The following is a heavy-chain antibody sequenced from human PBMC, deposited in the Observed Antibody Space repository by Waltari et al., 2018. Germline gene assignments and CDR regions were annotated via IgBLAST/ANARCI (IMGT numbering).Heavy chain of an antibody. Sequence: QVQLQESGPGLVKPSETLSLTCTVSGGSISSYYWSWLRQPAGKGREWIGRIDTSGSTSSSPSIKSRVTMSVDTSKNQFSLKLSSVAAADTAVYYCAIFRWDYYMDVWGKGTTVTVSS. V-gene: IGHV4-4*07. CDR2: IDTSGST. CDR1: GGSISSYY. D-gene: IGHD1-26*01. CDR3: AIFRWDYYMDV. J-gene: IGHJ6*03.